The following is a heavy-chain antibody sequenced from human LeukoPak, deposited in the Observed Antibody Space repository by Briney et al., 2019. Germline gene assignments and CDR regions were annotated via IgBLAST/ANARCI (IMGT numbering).Heavy chain of an antibody. Sequence: SVKVSCKASGGTFSSYAISWVRQAPGQGLEWMGGIIPIFGTANYAQKFQGRVTITADKSTSTAYMELSSLRSEDTAVYYCARHYSSGWYTDYWGQGTLVTVSS. CDR3: ARHYSSGWYTDY. V-gene: IGHV1-69*06. CDR2: IIPIFGTA. J-gene: IGHJ4*02. CDR1: GGTFSSYA. D-gene: IGHD6-19*01.